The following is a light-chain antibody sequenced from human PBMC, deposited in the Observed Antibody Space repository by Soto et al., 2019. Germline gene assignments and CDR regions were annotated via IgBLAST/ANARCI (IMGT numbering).Light chain of an antibody. CDR2: EVS. J-gene: IGLJ1*01. CDR3: SSYSGTNYHYV. Sequence: QSVLTQPPSASGSFGQSVTISCTGTSSDVGGYNYVSWYQQHPGKAPKLMIYEVSERPSGVPDRFSGSKSGNTASLTVSGLQADDEVDYYCSSYSGTNYHYVFGTGTKVTVL. V-gene: IGLV2-8*01. CDR1: SSDVGGYNY.